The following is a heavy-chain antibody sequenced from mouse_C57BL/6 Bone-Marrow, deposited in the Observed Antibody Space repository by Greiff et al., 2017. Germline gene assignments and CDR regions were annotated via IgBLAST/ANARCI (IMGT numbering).Heavy chain of an antibody. Sequence: QVQLQQSGAELARPGASVKLSCKASGYTFTSYGLSWVKQRTGQGLEWIGEIYPRSGNTYYNEKFKGKATLTADKSSSTAYMELRSLTSEDSAVYFCARYGGYYDYDVGYFDVWGTGTTVTVSS. CDR3: ARYGGYYDYDVGYFDV. V-gene: IGHV1-81*01. CDR1: GYTFTSYG. J-gene: IGHJ1*03. CDR2: IYPRSGNT. D-gene: IGHD2-4*01.